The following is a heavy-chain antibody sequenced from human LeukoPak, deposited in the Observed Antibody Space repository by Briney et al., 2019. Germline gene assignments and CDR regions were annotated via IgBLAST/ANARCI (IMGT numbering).Heavy chain of an antibody. CDR2: ISGSGGST. J-gene: IGHJ3*02. CDR1: GFTFSSYA. D-gene: IGHD2-2*01. CDR3: AKVGCSSTSCYAWSFDI. V-gene: IGHV3-23*01. Sequence: PGGSLRLSCAASGFTFSSYAISWIRQAQGKGLEWVSAISGSGGSTYYADSVKGRFTISRDNSKNTLYLQMNSLRAEDTAVYYCAKVGCSSTSCYAWSFDIWGQGTMVTVSS.